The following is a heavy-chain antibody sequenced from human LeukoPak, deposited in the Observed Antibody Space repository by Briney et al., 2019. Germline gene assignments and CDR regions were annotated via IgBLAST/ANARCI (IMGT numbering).Heavy chain of an antibody. D-gene: IGHD6-19*01. CDR1: GFTFSSYG. Sequence: PGGSLRLSCAASGFTFSSYGMHWVRQAPGKGLEWVAVISYDGSNKYYADSVKGRFTISRDNSKNTPYLQMNSLRAEDTAVYYCAKCIAVAGKTHYYYYYGMDVWGQGTTVTVSS. CDR2: ISYDGSNK. J-gene: IGHJ6*02. CDR3: AKCIAVAGKTHYYYYYGMDV. V-gene: IGHV3-30*18.